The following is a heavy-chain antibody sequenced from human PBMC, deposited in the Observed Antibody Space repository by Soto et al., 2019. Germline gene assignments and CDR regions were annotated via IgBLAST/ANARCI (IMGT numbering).Heavy chain of an antibody. CDR1: GGNFGIYA. D-gene: IGHD2-15*01. J-gene: IGHJ6*02. Sequence: QVQLEQSGAEVKKPGSSVKVSCKPSGGNFGIYAITWVRQAPGQGLRWVGGIIPTVGTTHYAQKFEGRVSITADESTGTVYMELSRLTSDDTAIYYCTRDVGEPFYNYDMYVWGQGTTVTVSS. CDR2: IIPTVGTT. V-gene: IGHV1-69*01. CDR3: TRDVGEPFYNYDMYV.